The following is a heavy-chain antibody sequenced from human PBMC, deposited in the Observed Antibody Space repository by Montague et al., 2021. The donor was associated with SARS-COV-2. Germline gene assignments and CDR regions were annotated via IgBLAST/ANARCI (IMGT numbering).Heavy chain of an antibody. CDR3: ARASIAIFGVADYGMDV. CDR1: GGSISSGSYY. V-gene: IGHV4-61*02. D-gene: IGHD3-3*01. J-gene: IGHJ6*02. Sequence: TLSLTCTVSGGSISSGSYYWSWIRQPAGKGLEWIVRIYTSGSTNYNPSLKSRVTISVDTSKNRFSLKLSSVTAADTAVYYCARASIAIFGVADYGMDVWGQGTTVTVSS. CDR2: IYTSGST.